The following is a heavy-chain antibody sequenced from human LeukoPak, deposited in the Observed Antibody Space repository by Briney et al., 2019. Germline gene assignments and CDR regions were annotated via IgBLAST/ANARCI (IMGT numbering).Heavy chain of an antibody. CDR2: INHSGST. V-gene: IGHV4-34*01. CDR3: ARGFLGYGYAYYYYGMDV. J-gene: IGHJ6*02. D-gene: IGHD5-18*01. Sequence: PSETLSLTCAVYGGSFSGYYWSWIRQPPGKGLEWIGEINHSGSTNYNPSLKSRVTISVDTSKNQFSLKLSSATAADTAVYYCARGFLGYGYAYYYYGMDVWGQGTTVTVSS. CDR1: GGSFSGYY.